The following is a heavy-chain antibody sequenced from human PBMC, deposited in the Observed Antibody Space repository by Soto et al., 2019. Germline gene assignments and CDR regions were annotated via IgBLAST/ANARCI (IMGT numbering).Heavy chain of an antibody. Sequence: QVQLVQSGAEVKKPGASVTVSCKASAYSFTTYHIHWVRQAPGQGLEWMGLINPDAGATNYAQRFQGRLRLTRDASTSTVYMELRSLTFDDTAVYYCARGDIVLVPASEGNWFDPGAQGTLVTVSS. CDR1: AYSFTTYH. D-gene: IGHD2-2*01. J-gene: IGHJ5*02. CDR3: ARGDIVLVPASEGNWFDP. CDR2: INPDAGAT. V-gene: IGHV1-46*01.